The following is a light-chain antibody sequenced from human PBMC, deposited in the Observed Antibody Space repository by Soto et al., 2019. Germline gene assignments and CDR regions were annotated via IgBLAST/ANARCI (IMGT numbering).Light chain of an antibody. CDR1: QSVSNN. CDR2: GAS. J-gene: IGKJ1*01. CDR3: HQSNDLWT. Sequence: EIVMTQSPATLSVSPGERATLSCRASQSVSNNLAWYQQKPGQAPRLLIYGASTRATGIPARFSGSGSGTEFTLTISSLQSEDFAVYYCHQSNDLWTFGQGTKVDIK. V-gene: IGKV3-15*01.